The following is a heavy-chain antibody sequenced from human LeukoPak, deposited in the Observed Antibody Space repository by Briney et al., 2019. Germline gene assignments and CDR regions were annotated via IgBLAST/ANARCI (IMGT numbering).Heavy chain of an antibody. J-gene: IGHJ4*02. CDR1: GSNFINAW. D-gene: IGHD6-25*01. Sequence: PGGSLRLSCAASGSNFINAWMNWVRQAPGKGPEWIGRIKPNTVGGPTDYAAPVKGRFTISRDDSKNMLYLQLNSLKTEDTAVYYCVWSSAWEKRFYLDQWGQGTLVTVSS. V-gene: IGHV3-15*01. CDR2: IKPNTVGGPT. CDR3: VWSSAWEKRFYLDQ.